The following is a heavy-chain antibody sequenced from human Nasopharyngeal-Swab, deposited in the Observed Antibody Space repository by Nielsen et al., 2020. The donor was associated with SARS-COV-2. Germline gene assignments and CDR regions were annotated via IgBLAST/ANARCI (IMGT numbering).Heavy chain of an antibody. D-gene: IGHD3-9*01. CDR3: ATSSIGASDDILFHS. J-gene: IGHJ4*02. CDR2: ISSSGSTI. Sequence: WIRQPPGKGLEWVSYISSSGSTIYYADSVKGRFTISTDNAKTSLYLQMNSLRAEDTAVYYCATSSIGASDDILFHSWGQGTLVTVSS. V-gene: IGHV3-11*04.